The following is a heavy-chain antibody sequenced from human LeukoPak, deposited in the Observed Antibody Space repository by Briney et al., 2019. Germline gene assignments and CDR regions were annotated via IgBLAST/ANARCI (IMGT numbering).Heavy chain of an antibody. D-gene: IGHD4-17*01. CDR3: ARLRYGDFYYYYYMDV. Sequence: SETLSLTCTVSGGSISSDSWSWIRQRPGKGLEWIGYFYSSGSTYYNPSLKSRVTISVDTSKNQFSLKLSSVTAADTAVYYCARLRYGDFYYYYYMDVWGKGTTVTVSS. CDR2: FYSSGST. J-gene: IGHJ6*03. V-gene: IGHV4-59*08. CDR1: GGSISSDS.